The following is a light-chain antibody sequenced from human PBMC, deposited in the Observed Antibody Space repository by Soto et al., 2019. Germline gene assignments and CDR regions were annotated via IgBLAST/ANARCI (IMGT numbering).Light chain of an antibody. J-gene: IGLJ1*01. V-gene: IGLV2-8*01. CDR3: GSYTSTDTPFV. Sequence: QSALIQPPSVSGSPGQSVTISCTGTSTDVGGYNYVSWYQHRPGKGPKLIIYEVNNRPSGVSDRFSGSKSGNKASLTISNLEAEDESDYYCGSYTSTDTPFVFGTGTKVTVL. CDR2: EVN. CDR1: STDVGGYNY.